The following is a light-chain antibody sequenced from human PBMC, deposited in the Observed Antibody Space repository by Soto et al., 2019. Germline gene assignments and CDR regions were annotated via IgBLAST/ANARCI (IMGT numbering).Light chain of an antibody. CDR1: QSLLYSDGKTC. V-gene: IGKV2D-29*01. CDR2: EVS. CDR3: MQGIQVPYT. J-gene: IGKJ2*01. Sequence: DVMVTQTPLSLSVTPGQSASISCKSSQSLLYSDGKTCLYWYLQKPGQPPQLLIYEVSNRFSGVQERFIGSGSGTDFTLEISRVEAEDVGLYYCMQGIQVPYTFGQGTKLEIK.